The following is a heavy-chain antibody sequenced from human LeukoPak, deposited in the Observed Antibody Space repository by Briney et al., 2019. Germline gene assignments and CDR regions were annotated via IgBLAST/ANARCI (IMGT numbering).Heavy chain of an antibody. CDR1: GGSISSYY. CDR3: ASGYSSTWYYFDY. J-gene: IGHJ4*02. CDR2: SYHTGST. V-gene: IGHV4-59*01. D-gene: IGHD6-13*01. Sequence: SETLSLTCTVSGGSISSYYWSWIRQPPGKGLEWIGYSYHTGSTNYNPSLKSRVTISVDTSKNQFSLKLSSVTAGDTAVYYCASGYSSTWYYFDYWGRGTLVTVSS.